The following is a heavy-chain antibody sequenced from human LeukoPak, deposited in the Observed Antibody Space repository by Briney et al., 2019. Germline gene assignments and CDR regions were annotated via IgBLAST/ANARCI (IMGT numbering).Heavy chain of an antibody. CDR1: GFTFSDYY. Sequence: GGSLRLSCAGSGFTFSDYYMTWIRQAPGKGLEWVSYISSSGSTMYYADSVKGRFTISRDNAKTTLYLQMNSLRAEDTAVYYCARRSVIVATSLFDYWGQGTLVTVSS. D-gene: IGHD5-12*01. CDR2: ISSSGSTM. V-gene: IGHV3-11*01. CDR3: ARRSVIVATSLFDY. J-gene: IGHJ4*02.